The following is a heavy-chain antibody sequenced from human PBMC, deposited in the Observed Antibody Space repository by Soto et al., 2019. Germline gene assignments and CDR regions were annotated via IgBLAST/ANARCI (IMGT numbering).Heavy chain of an antibody. Sequence: TSETLSLTCTVSGDSITTNSYFWAWIRQPPGKGLEWIGSIYYSGTTYYNPSLKSRVTISVDRSKNQFSLKLSSVTAADTAVYYCARWAYSSSWPSDNYGMDVWGQGTTVTVSS. D-gene: IGHD6-13*01. J-gene: IGHJ6*02. CDR2: IYYSGTT. CDR3: ARWAYSSSWPSDNYGMDV. CDR1: GDSITTNSYF. V-gene: IGHV4-39*01.